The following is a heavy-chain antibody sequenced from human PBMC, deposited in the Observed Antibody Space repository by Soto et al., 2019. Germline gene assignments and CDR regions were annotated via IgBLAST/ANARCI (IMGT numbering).Heavy chain of an antibody. V-gene: IGHV3-11*05. J-gene: IGHJ5*02. Sequence: QVPLVESGGGLVKPGGSLRLSCAASGFTSSDYYLSWIRQAPGKGLEWVSYIRSSSIFTNYAASVKGRFTISRDNAKNSLYLQMNSLRAEDTAVYYCARDGGQSWFDPWGQGTLVTVSS. CDR1: GFTSSDYY. CDR2: IRSSSIFT. D-gene: IGHD3-16*01. CDR3: ARDGGQSWFDP.